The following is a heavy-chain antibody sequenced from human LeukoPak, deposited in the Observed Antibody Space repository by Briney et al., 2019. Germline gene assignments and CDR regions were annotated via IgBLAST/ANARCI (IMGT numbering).Heavy chain of an antibody. D-gene: IGHD3-3*01. V-gene: IGHV1-46*01. CDR1: GYTFTSYY. J-gene: IGHJ4*02. Sequence: ASVKVSCKASGYTFTSYYMHWVRQAPGQGLEWMGIINPSGGSTSYAQKFQGRVTMTRDTSTSTVYMELSSLRSEDTAVYYCARGRSRFLEWFNFDYWGQGTLVTVSS. CDR2: INPSGGST. CDR3: ARGRSRFLEWFNFDY.